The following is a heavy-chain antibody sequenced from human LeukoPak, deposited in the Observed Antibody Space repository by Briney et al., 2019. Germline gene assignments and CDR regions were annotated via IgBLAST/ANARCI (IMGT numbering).Heavy chain of an antibody. CDR2: ISGSGGST. V-gene: IGHV3-23*01. J-gene: IGHJ3*02. D-gene: IGHD3-22*01. CDR1: GFTFSSYG. CDR3: AKEVHDSSGYDHQPDAFDI. Sequence: GGSLRLSCVASGFTFSSYGMSWVRQAPGKGLEWVSAISGSGGSTYYADSVKGRFTISRDNSKNTLYLQMNSLRAVDTAVYYCAKEVHDSSGYDHQPDAFDIWGQGTMVTVSS.